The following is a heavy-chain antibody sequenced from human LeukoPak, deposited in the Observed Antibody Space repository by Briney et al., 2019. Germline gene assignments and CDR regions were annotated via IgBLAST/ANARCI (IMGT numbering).Heavy chain of an antibody. Sequence: SQTLSLTCTVSGGSISSGSYYWSWIRQPAGKGLEWIGRISASGSTNYNPSLKSRVTISLDTSKNRFSLKLTSVTAADTAVYYCARDGYSNFGYWGQGTLVTVSS. CDR3: ARDGYSNFGY. CDR2: ISASGST. V-gene: IGHV4-61*02. D-gene: IGHD4-23*01. J-gene: IGHJ4*02. CDR1: GGSISSGSYY.